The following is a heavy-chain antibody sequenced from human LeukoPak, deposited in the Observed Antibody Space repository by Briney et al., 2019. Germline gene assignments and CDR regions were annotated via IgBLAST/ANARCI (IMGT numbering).Heavy chain of an antibody. CDR1: GYTFTSYG. V-gene: IGHV1-2*02. CDR3: ARVGTMVRGALPYFDL. Sequence: ASVKVSCKASGYTFTSYGISWVRQAPGQGLEWMGWINPNSGGTNYAQKFQGRVTMTRDTSISTAYMELSRLRSDDTAVYYCARVGTMVRGALPYFDLWGRGTLVTVSS. J-gene: IGHJ2*01. D-gene: IGHD3-10*01. CDR2: INPNSGGT.